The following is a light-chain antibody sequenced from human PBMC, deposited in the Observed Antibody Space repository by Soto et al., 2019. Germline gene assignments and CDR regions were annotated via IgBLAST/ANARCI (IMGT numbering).Light chain of an antibody. CDR1: QSVSSY. CDR3: QQYNNWPPIT. V-gene: IGKV3-11*01. CDR2: DAS. Sequence: PGERATLSCRASQSVSSYLAWYQQKPGQAPRLLIYDASNTATGIPARFSGSGSGTDFTLTISSLQSEDFAVYYCQQYNNWPPITFGQGTRLEIK. J-gene: IGKJ5*01.